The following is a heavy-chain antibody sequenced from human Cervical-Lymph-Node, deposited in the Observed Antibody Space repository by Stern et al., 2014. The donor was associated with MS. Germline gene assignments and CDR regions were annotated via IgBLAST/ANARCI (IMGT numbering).Heavy chain of an antibody. CDR2: IYWYDDK. CDR3: AHRHGWLRAFDI. J-gene: IGHJ3*02. CDR1: GFSFNSTGVG. D-gene: IGHD5-24*01. Sequence: QVTLRESGPTLVKPTQTLTLTCTFSGFSFNSTGVGVGWIRQPPGKALEWLAIIYWYDDKRYSPSLQSRLTITKDPSKDQVVLTMTNLDPVDTATYFCAHRHGWLRAFDIWGPGTTVTVSS. V-gene: IGHV2-5*01.